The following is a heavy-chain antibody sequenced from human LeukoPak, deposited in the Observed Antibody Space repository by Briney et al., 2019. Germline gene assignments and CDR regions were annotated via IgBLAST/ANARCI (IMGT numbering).Heavy chain of an antibody. CDR3: ARAPARANFDY. CDR1: GGSISSYY. D-gene: IGHD5-12*01. J-gene: IGHJ4*02. CDR2: MYYSGST. V-gene: IGHV4-59*01. Sequence: PSEALSLTCTVSGGSISSYYWSWIRQPPGKGLEWIGYMYYSGSTNYNPSLKSRVTISLDTSKNQFSLKLSSVTAADTAVYYCARAPARANFDYWGQGTLVTVSS.